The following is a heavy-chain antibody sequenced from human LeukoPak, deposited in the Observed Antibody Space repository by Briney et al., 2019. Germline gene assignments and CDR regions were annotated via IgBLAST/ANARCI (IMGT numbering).Heavy chain of an antibody. CDR3: AKPTWGSGSFLIDF. J-gene: IGHJ4*02. V-gene: IGHV3-33*06. D-gene: IGHD1-26*01. Sequence: PGRALRLSCAASGFIFSNYGMHWVRQAPGRGLEWVAVIWNDGSYEHYTDSVKGRFTISRDNSKNTLFLQLNSLRPEDKAVYYCAKPTWGSGSFLIDFWGQGTLVTVSS. CDR2: IWNDGSYE. CDR1: GFIFSNYG.